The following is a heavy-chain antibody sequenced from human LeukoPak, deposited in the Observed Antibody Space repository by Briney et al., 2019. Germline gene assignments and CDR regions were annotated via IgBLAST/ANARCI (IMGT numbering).Heavy chain of an antibody. Sequence: GGSLRLSCAASGFNFSSYALHWVRQAPGKGLEWVAVISYDGSNKFYADSVKGRFTISRDNSKSTLYLQMNSLRAEDTAVYYCARVAVRGVILDYFHYWSQGTLVTVSS. CDR1: GFNFSSYA. CDR3: ARVAVRGVILDYFHY. V-gene: IGHV3-30-3*01. D-gene: IGHD3-10*01. CDR2: ISYDGSNK. J-gene: IGHJ4*02.